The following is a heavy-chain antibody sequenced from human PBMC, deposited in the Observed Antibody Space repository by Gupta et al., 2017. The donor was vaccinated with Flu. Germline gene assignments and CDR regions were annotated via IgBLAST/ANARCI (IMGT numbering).Heavy chain of an antibody. CDR2: IYPGDSDT. D-gene: IGHD3-16*01. CDR1: GYSFTSYW. Sequence: SCKGSGYSFTSYWIGWVRQMPGKGLEWMGIIYPGDSDTRYSPSFQGQVTISADKSISTAYLQWSSLKASDTAMYYCSRRRLGLGREFDYWGQETLVTVSS. CDR3: SRRRLGLGREFDY. J-gene: IGHJ4*02. V-gene: IGHV5-51*01.